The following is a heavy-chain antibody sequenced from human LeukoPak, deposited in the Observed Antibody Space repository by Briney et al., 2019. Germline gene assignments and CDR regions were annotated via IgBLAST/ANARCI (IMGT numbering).Heavy chain of an antibody. Sequence: SETLSLTCTVSGGSISRYYWSWIRQPPGKGLEWIGYIYYSGSTNYNPSLKSRVTISLDTSKNQFSLRLSSVTAADTAVYYCARGGYGSGSFYYYVMDVWGQGITVTVSS. CDR2: IYYSGST. J-gene: IGHJ6*02. D-gene: IGHD3-10*01. CDR3: ARGGYGSGSFYYYVMDV. V-gene: IGHV4-59*08. CDR1: GGSISRYY.